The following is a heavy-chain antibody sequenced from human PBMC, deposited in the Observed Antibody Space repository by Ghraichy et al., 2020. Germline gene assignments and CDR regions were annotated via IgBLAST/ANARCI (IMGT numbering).Heavy chain of an antibody. CDR1: GFTFSNYA. D-gene: IGHD3-10*01. V-gene: IGHV3-23*01. CDR3: ATLFNYYGSGSLG. Sequence: LSLTCAASGFTFSNYAMSWVRQAPGKGLEWVSAISGSGGSTYYADSVKGRFTISRDNSKNTLYLQMNSLRAEDTAVYYCATLFNYYGSGSLGWGQGTMVTVSS. CDR2: ISGSGGST. J-gene: IGHJ3*01.